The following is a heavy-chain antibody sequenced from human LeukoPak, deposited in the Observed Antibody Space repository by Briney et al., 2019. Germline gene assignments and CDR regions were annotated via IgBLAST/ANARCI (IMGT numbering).Heavy chain of an antibody. Sequence: SVKVSCKASGYTFTKYGISWVRQAPGQGLEWMGGIIPIFGTANYAQKFQGRVTITADESTSTAYMELSSLRSEDTAVYYCARADTAMVVDDAFDIWGQGTMVTVSS. J-gene: IGHJ3*02. CDR1: GYTFTKYG. CDR2: IIPIFGTA. CDR3: ARADTAMVVDDAFDI. V-gene: IGHV1-69*13. D-gene: IGHD5-18*01.